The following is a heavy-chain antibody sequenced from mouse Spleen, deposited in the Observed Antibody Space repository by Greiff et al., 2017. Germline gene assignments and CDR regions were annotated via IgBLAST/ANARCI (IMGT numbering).Heavy chain of an antibody. Sequence: VQVVESGPGLVQPSQSLSITCTVSGFSLTSYGVHWVRQSPGKGLEWLGVIWSGGSTDYNAAFISRLSISKDNSKSQVFFKMNSLQADDTAIYYCATYYGNYDWYFDVWGAGTTVTVSS. J-gene: IGHJ1*01. D-gene: IGHD2-10*01. CDR1: GFSLTSYG. CDR2: IWSGGST. V-gene: IGHV2-2*01. CDR3: ATYYGNYDWYFDV.